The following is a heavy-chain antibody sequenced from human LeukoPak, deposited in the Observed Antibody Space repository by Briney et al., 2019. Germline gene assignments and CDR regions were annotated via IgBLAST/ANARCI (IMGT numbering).Heavy chain of an antibody. Sequence: ASVKVSCKASNYNFGDYTINWVRQAPGQGLEWMGRISPKNGDTNPAQRFQGRVTMTTETSTTTAYMDLRNLTSDDTAVYFCARGPLYGDYYCDFWGQGTLVTVSS. CDR3: ARGPLYGDYYCDF. CDR1: NYNFGDYT. CDR2: ISPKNGDT. V-gene: IGHV1-18*01. J-gene: IGHJ4*02. D-gene: IGHD4-17*01.